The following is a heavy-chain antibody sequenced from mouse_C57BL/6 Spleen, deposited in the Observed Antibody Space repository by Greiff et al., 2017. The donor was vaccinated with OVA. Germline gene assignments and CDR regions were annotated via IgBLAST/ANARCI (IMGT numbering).Heavy chain of an antibody. J-gene: IGHJ2*01. CDR2: ISYDGSN. CDR3: AREDFSYFDY. Sequence: EVQRVESGPGLVKPSQSLSLTCSVTGYSITSGYYWNWIRQFPGNKLEWMGYISYDGSNNYNPSLKNRISITRDTSKNQFFLKLNSVTTEDTATYYCAREDFSYFDYWGQGTTLTVSS. V-gene: IGHV3-6*01. CDR1: GYSITSGYY.